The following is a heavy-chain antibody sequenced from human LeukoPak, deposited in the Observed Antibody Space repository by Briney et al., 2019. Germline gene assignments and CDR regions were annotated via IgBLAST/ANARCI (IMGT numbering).Heavy chain of an antibody. Sequence: GGSLRLSCAASGFTFSSYAMNWVRQAPGKGLEWVSAIVGNGGGTYYADSVKGRFTISRDNSKNTLYLQMNSLRAGDTAVYYCAKYLPTHDYGDYAPFHAFDIWGQGTMVTVSS. CDR3: AKYLPTHDYGDYAPFHAFDI. CDR1: GFTFSSYA. J-gene: IGHJ3*02. CDR2: IVGNGGGT. V-gene: IGHV3-23*01. D-gene: IGHD4-17*01.